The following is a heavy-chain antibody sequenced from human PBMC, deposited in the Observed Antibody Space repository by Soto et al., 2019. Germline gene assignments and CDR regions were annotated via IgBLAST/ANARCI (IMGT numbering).Heavy chain of an antibody. CDR1: GGSFSGYY. Sequence: TLSLTCAVYGGSFSGYYWSWIRQPPGKGLEWIGEINHSGSTNYNPSLKSRVTISVDTSKNQFSLKLSSVTAADTAVYYCARGSSLIFWSGYPCFDPWRQRTLVTVSS. CDR3: ARGSSLIFWSGYPCFDP. V-gene: IGHV4-34*01. J-gene: IGHJ5*02. CDR2: INHSGST. D-gene: IGHD3-3*01.